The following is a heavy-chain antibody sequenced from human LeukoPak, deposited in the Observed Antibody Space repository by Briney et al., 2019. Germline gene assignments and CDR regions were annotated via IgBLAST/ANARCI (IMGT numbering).Heavy chain of an antibody. Sequence: GGSLRLSCAASGFTFSNAWMSWIRQAPGKGLEWVGRIKSKTDGGTTDYAAPVKGRFTISRDDSKNTLYLQMNSLKTEDTAVYYCTRYYDSSGYYYYYYMDVWGKGTTVNVSS. J-gene: IGHJ6*03. CDR3: TRYYDSSGYYYYYYMDV. CDR2: IKSKTDGGTT. D-gene: IGHD3-22*01. CDR1: GFTFSNAW. V-gene: IGHV3-15*01.